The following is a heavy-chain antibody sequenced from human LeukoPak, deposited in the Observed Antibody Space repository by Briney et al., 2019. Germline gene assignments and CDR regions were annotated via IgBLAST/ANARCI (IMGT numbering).Heavy chain of an antibody. CDR2: INWNGGST. D-gene: IGHD3-22*01. V-gene: IGHV3-20*04. CDR1: GFSFDDYG. J-gene: IGHJ4*02. CDR3: ARRPYYYDSSGYYYFDY. Sequence: PGGSLRLSCVASGFSFDDYGMSWVRQAPGKGLEWVSGINWNGGSTGYADSVKGRFTISRDNAKNSLYLQMNSLRAEDTALYYCARRPYYYDSSGYYYFDYWGQGTLVTVSS.